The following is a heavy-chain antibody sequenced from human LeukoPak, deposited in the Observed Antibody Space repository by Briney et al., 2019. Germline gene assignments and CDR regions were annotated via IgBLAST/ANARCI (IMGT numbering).Heavy chain of an antibody. Sequence: GASVKVSCKASGYTFTSYDINWVRQATGQGLEWMGWMNPNSGNTGYAQKFQGRVTMTRNTSISTAYMELSSLRSEDTAVYYCARASFGVVITVHYYYGMDVWGQGTTVTVSS. J-gene: IGHJ6*02. D-gene: IGHD3-3*01. CDR2: MNPNSGNT. CDR1: GYTFTSYD. V-gene: IGHV1-8*01. CDR3: ARASFGVVITVHYYYGMDV.